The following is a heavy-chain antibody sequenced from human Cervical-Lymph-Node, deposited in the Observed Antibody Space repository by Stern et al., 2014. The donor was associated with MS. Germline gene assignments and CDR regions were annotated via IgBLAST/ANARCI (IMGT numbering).Heavy chain of an antibody. D-gene: IGHD1-26*01. J-gene: IGHJ5*02. CDR3: AKDPGSLTLDP. CDR2: ISYDGSNK. CDR1: GFTFSSYG. Sequence: QVQLVEYGGGVVQPGRSMRLSCGASGFTFSSYGMHWVRQAPGKGMEWVAVISYDGSNKYYADSVKGRFTISRDNSKNTLYLQMNSLRAEDTAVYYCAKDPGSLTLDPWGQGTLVTVSS. V-gene: IGHV3-30*18.